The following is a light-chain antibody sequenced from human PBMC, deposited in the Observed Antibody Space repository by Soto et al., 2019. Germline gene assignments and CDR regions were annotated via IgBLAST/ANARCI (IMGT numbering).Light chain of an antibody. CDR2: DNT. Sequence: QSVLTQPPSMSGAPGQRVTMSCTGSSSNLGAGYDVHWYQRLPGAAPKLLIYDNTYRPSGVPNRFSGSKSGTSASLAITGLQAEDEADYYCQSYDSGLSGHWVFGGGTKLTVL. CDR1: SSNLGAGYD. J-gene: IGLJ3*02. V-gene: IGLV1-40*01. CDR3: QSYDSGLSGHWV.